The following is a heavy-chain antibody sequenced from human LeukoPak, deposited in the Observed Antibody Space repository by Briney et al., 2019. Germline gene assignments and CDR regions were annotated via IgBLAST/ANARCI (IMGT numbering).Heavy chain of an antibody. V-gene: IGHV4-59*01. D-gene: IGHD6-13*01. Sequence: PSETLSLTCTVAGGSISGYFWSWIRQPPGKGLEWIGYIYDSGSTNYNPSLKSRVTISVDTSKNQFSLKLSSVTAADTAVYYCARGLAAGLNWFDPWGQGTLVTVSS. CDR3: ARGLAAGLNWFDP. CDR2: IYDSGST. CDR1: GGSISGYF. J-gene: IGHJ5*02.